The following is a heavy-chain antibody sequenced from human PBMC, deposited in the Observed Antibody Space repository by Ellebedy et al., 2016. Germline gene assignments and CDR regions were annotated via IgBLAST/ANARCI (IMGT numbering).Heavy chain of an antibody. CDR3: ARGLATVDY. V-gene: IGHV3-23*01. D-gene: IGHD5-12*01. CDR1: GFTFSSYA. CDR2: ISGSGGST. J-gene: IGHJ4*02. Sequence: GESLKISCAASGFTFSSYAMSWVRQAPGKGLEWVPTISGSGGSTFYAGSVRGRFTISRDDSKNTLYLQMNSLRAEDAAVYYCARGLATVDYWGQGTLVTVSS.